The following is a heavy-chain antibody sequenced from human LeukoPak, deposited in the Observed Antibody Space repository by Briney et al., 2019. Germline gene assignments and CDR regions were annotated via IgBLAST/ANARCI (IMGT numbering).Heavy chain of an antibody. CDR3: TFGSGSSH. CDR2: TRSKANNYAT. CDR1: GFTFSGSA. J-gene: IGHJ1*01. V-gene: IGHV3-73*01. Sequence: GGSLRLSCAASGFTFSGSAMHWVRQASGKGLEWVGRTRSKANNYATAYAASVTGRFTISRDDSKNTAYLQMNSLKTEDTAVYYCTFGSGSSHWGQGTLVTVSS. D-gene: IGHD3-10*01.